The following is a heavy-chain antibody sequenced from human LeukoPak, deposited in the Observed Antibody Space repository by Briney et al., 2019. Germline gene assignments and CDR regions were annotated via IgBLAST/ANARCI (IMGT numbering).Heavy chain of an antibody. J-gene: IGHJ4*02. D-gene: IGHD4-11*01. CDR2: IKIDGSSA. Sequence: EGSLRLSCAASGFTFSSYWMHWVRQAPGKGLVWVSHIKIDGSSATYADSVKGRFTISRDDAKTTLYLQMNSLRAEDTAVYYCARGRAYTQDYWGQGTLVTASS. CDR3: ARGRAYTQDY. V-gene: IGHV3-74*01. CDR1: GFTFSSYW.